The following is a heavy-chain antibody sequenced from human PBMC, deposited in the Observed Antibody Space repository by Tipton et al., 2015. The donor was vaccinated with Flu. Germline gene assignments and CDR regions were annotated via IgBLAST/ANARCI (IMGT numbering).Heavy chain of an antibody. CDR1: GFTFSSYG. CDR2: ISYDGSNK. J-gene: IGHJ6*02. V-gene: IGHV3-30*18. CDR3: AKDVGFGDGDGMDV. D-gene: IGHD3-10*01. Sequence: SLRLSCAASGFTFSSYGMHWVRQAPGKGLEWVAVISYDGSNKYYADSVKGRFTISRDNSKNTLYLQMNSLRAEDTAVYYCAKDVGFGDGDGMDVWGQGTTVPVSS.